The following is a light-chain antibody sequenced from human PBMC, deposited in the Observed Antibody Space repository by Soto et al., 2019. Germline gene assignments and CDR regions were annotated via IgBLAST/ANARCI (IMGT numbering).Light chain of an antibody. Sequence: DIQMTQSPSSLSASVGDRVTITCQASQDISSYLAWYQQRPGKAPELLIYGASTLRPGGASRFSGSGSGTEFTLTISSLQPEDFATYFCQQLNTFPPFFTFGPGTKVDN. CDR1: QDISSY. V-gene: IGKV1-9*01. J-gene: IGKJ3*01. CDR2: GAS. CDR3: QQLNTFPPFFT.